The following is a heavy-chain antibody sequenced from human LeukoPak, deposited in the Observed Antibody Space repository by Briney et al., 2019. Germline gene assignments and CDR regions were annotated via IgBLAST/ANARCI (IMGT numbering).Heavy chain of an antibody. CDR2: INHSGST. D-gene: IGHD3-16*02. CDR3: TRLRPNVWGSYRTLFDY. J-gene: IGHJ4*02. Sequence: SETLSLTCAVYGGSFSGYYWSWIRQPPGKGLEWIGEINHSGSTNYNPSLKSRVTISVDTSKNQFSLKLSSVTAADTAVYYCTRLRPNVWGSYRTLFDYWGQGTLVTVSS. V-gene: IGHV4-34*01. CDR1: GGSFSGYY.